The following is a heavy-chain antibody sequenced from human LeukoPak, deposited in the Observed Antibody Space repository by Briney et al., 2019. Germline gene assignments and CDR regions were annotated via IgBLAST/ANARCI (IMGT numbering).Heavy chain of an antibody. CDR2: IIPILGIA. CDR1: GGTFSSYA. CDR3: AAEIYGGNSDCCTFDF. Sequence: SVKVSCKASGGTFSSYAFSWVRQAPGQGLEWMGRIIPILGIANYAQKFQGRVTITADKSTSTAYMELGSLRSEDTAVYYCAAEIYGGNSDCCTFDFWGPGTPVTVSS. J-gene: IGHJ3*01. V-gene: IGHV1-69*04. D-gene: IGHD4-23*01.